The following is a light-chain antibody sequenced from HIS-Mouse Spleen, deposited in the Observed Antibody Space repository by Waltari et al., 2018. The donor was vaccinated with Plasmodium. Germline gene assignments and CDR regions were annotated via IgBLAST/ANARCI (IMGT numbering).Light chain of an antibody. CDR2: EGS. J-gene: IGLJ3*02. V-gene: IGLV2-23*03. Sequence: QSALTQPASVSGSPGQSITISCTGTSRDVGSYNLLPWYQQHPGKAPKPLIYEGSKRPSGVSNRFSGSKSGNTASLTISGLQAEDEADYYCCSYAGSSTFVFGGGTKLTVL. CDR1: SRDVGSYNL. CDR3: CSYAGSSTFV.